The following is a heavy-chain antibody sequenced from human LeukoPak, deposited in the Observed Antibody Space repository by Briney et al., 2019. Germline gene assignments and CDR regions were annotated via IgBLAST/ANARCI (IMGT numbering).Heavy chain of an antibody. Sequence: SETLSLTCAVYGGSFSGYYWSWIRQPPGKGLEWIGEINHSGSTNYNPSLKSRVTISVDTSKNQFSLKLSSVTAADTAVYYCSRGTNTMTLVWFDPWGQGTLVTLSS. J-gene: IGHJ5*02. CDR2: INHSGST. CDR1: GGSFSGYY. D-gene: IGHD3-22*01. V-gene: IGHV4-34*01. CDR3: SRGTNTMTLVWFDP.